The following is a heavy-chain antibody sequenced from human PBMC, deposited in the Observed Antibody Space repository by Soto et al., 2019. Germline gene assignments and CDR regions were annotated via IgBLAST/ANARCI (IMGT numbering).Heavy chain of an antibody. Sequence: GSLRLSCAASGFTFSTHGMHWVRQAPGKGLEWVAVIWYDGSNKYYADSVKGRFTISRDNSKNKLYLQLDSLRGDDTGMYYCARDREQRASYYHCLDVWGQETTVTVSS. D-gene: IGHD6-25*01. CDR1: GFTFSTHG. CDR3: ARDREQRASYYHCLDV. V-gene: IGHV3-33*01. CDR2: IWYDGSNK. J-gene: IGHJ6*02.